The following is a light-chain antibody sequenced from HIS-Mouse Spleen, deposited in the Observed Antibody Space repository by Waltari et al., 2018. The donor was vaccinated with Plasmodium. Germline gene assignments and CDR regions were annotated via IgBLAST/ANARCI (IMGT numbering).Light chain of an antibody. Sequence: QSVLTQPPSASGTPGQRVTISCSGSNSNIGSNTVNWYQQLPGTAPKLLIYSKNRRPSGVPDRFSGSKAGTSAALAISGLQSEDEADYYCAAWDDSLNGPVFGGGTKLTVL. V-gene: IGLV1-44*01. J-gene: IGLJ2*01. CDR1: NSNIGSNT. CDR2: SKN. CDR3: AAWDDSLNGPV.